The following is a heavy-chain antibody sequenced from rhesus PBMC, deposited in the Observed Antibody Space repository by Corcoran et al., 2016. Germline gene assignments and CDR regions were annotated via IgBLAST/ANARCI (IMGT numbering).Heavy chain of an antibody. J-gene: IGHJ4*01. CDR1: GFTFSSYG. CDR3: AKDSRVAAAGTGGGFDY. D-gene: IGHD6-25*01. V-gene: IGHV3S5*01. CDR2: ISTSDGNN. Sequence: EVQLVESGGGLVQPGGSLRLSRAASGFTFSSYGMCWVCQAPGKGLKWVSIISTSDGNNYNEYSGKGRFTSSRDKTKNTLCLQMNSLRAEDTAVYYCAKDSRVAAAGTGGGFDYWGQGVLVTVSS.